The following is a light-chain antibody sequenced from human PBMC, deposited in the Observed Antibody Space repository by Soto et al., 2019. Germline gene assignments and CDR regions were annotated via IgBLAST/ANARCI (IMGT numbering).Light chain of an antibody. CDR1: QDISNY. V-gene: IGKV1-33*01. CDR3: QQYDNRPSIT. Sequence: DIQMTQSPSSLSASVGDRVTITCQASQDISNYLHWYQQKPGKAPKLLFYDASNLETGVPSRFSGSRSGTDFTFTISNLQPEDIATYYCQQYDNRPSITFGQGTRLEIK. J-gene: IGKJ5*01. CDR2: DAS.